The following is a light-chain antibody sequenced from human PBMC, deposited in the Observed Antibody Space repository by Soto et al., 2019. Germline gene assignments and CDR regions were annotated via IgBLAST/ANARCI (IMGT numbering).Light chain of an antibody. CDR2: KAS. Sequence: DIQMTQSPSTLSASVGDRVIITCRASQSISAWLDWYQQKPGKAPKLLIYKASSLESGVPSRFSGSGSGTEFTLTISGLQTDDFATYYCQQYNSNPLTFGGGNKVEIK. CDR1: QSISAW. J-gene: IGKJ4*01. V-gene: IGKV1-5*03. CDR3: QQYNSNPLT.